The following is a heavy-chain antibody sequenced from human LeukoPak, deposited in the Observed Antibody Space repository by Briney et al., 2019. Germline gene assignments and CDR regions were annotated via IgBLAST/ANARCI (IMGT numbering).Heavy chain of an antibody. V-gene: IGHV3-7*03. Sequence: GGSLRLSCAASGFTFSSHAMSWVRQAPGKGLEWVANIKQDGSEKYYVDSVKGRFTISRDNAKNSLYLQMNSLRAEDTAVYYCARGLSIAARYHYYYYGMDVWGQGTTVTVSS. D-gene: IGHD6-6*01. CDR3: ARGLSIAARYHYYYYGMDV. CDR1: GFTFSSHA. CDR2: IKQDGSEK. J-gene: IGHJ6*02.